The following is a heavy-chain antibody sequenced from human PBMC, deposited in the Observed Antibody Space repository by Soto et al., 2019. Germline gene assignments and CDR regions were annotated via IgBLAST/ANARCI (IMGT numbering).Heavy chain of an antibody. CDR1: GFSFSTYS. J-gene: IGHJ6*02. Sequence: EVQLVESGGGLVQPGGSLRLSCAASGFSFSTYSMNWVRQAPGKGLEWVSYISSRSYTIYYVDSVKGRFTISRDNAKNSLYLQMNSLRDEGTAVYYCARGGSSSDNGMDVWGQGATFTVSS. CDR2: ISSRSYTI. CDR3: ARGGSSSDNGMDV. D-gene: IGHD6-6*01. V-gene: IGHV3-48*02.